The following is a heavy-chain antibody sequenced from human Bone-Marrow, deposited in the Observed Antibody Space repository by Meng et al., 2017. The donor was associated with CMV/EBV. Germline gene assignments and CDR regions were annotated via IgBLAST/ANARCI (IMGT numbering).Heavy chain of an antibody. Sequence: SEPLSLTCTVSGGSISSYYWSWIRQPPGKGLEWIGYIYYSGSTNYNPSLKSRVTISVDTSKNQFPLKLSSVTAADTAVYYCASRLVGATSRVFDYWGQGTLVTVSS. J-gene: IGHJ4*02. CDR1: GGSISSYY. CDR2: IYYSGST. CDR3: ASRLVGATSRVFDY. D-gene: IGHD1-26*01. V-gene: IGHV4-59*12.